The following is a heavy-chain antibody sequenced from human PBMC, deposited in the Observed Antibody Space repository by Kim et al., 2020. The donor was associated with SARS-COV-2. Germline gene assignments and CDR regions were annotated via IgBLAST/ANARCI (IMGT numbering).Heavy chain of an antibody. CDR1: GFTFSSYG. Sequence: GGSLRLSCAASGFTFSSYGMHWVCQAPGKGLEWVAVIWYDGSNKYYADSVKGRFTISRDNSKNTLFLQMNSLRAEDTAVYYCARDVFFRGSGSYYNVWLSFYGMDVWGQGTTVTVSS. CDR2: IWYDGSNK. J-gene: IGHJ6*02. CDR3: ARDVFFRGSGSYYNVWLSFYGMDV. V-gene: IGHV3-33*01. D-gene: IGHD3-10*01.